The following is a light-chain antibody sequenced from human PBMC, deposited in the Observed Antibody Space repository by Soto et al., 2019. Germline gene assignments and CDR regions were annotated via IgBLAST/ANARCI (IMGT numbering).Light chain of an antibody. Sequence: QPVLTQPPSASGTPGQRVTISCFGSSSNIGANPISWYQQLPGTAPKLLIYNNDQRPSGVPDRFSASRSGTSASLAISGLRSEDEADYYCEAWVDSLYGALFGGGTKLTVL. CDR1: SSNIGANP. CDR2: NND. J-gene: IGLJ2*01. V-gene: IGLV1-44*01. CDR3: EAWVDSLYGAL.